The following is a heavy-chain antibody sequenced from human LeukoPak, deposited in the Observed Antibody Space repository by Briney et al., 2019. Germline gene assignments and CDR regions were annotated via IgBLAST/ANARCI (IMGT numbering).Heavy chain of an antibody. D-gene: IGHD3-3*01. Sequence: SETLSLTCTVSGGSISSSSYYWGWIRQPPGKGLEWIGSIYYSGSTYYNPSLKSRVTISVDTSKNQFSLKLSSVTAADTAVYYCAREGVSGFWSGYYPVVRWFDPWGQGTLVTVSS. CDR1: GGSISSSSYY. J-gene: IGHJ5*02. V-gene: IGHV4-39*07. CDR2: IYYSGST. CDR3: AREGVSGFWSGYYPVVRWFDP.